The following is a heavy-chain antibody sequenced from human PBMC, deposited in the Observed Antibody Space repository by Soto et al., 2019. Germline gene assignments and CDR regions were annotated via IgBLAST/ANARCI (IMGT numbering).Heavy chain of an antibody. V-gene: IGHV4-59*01. Sequence: SETLSLTCPVSGGSISSYYWSWLRQPPGQGLEWIGYIYYSGSTHYNPFLKSRVTRSVDTSKSQFALKLSSVTAADTAVYYCARVCLSEQSGGSCTQGDYYYYGMDVWGQGTTVTVSS. CDR3: ARVCLSEQSGGSCTQGDYYYYGMDV. CDR1: GGSISSYY. D-gene: IGHD2-15*01. J-gene: IGHJ6*02. CDR2: IYYSGST.